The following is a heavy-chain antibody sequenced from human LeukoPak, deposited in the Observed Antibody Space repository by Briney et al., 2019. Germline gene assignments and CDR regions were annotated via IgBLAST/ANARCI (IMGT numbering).Heavy chain of an antibody. CDR3: ARDLSMSYSIDY. J-gene: IGHJ4*02. CDR2: ISWDGNVK. V-gene: IGHV3-30*04. D-gene: IGHD2-21*01. CDR1: GFTFSSHA. Sequence: GGSLRLSCAASGFTFSSHAMHWVRQAPGKGLEWLAFISWDGNVKTCAASVEGRFTISRDSPKNTLFLQMNSLRAEDTAVYYCARDLSMSYSIDYWGQGTLVTVSS.